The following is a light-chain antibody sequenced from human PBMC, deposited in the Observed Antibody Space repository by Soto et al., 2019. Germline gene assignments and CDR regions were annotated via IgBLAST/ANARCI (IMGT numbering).Light chain of an antibody. J-gene: IGKJ5*01. Sequence: EIVMTQSPATLSVSPGETATLSCRASQYVSNKVAWYQQKPGQAPSLLILGASTRATGVPARFSGSGPGTEFTRPISSLKSEDFAVYYCKQYKEWPPFTFGQGTRLEI. CDR1: QYVSNK. CDR2: GAS. CDR3: KQYKEWPPFT. V-gene: IGKV3-15*01.